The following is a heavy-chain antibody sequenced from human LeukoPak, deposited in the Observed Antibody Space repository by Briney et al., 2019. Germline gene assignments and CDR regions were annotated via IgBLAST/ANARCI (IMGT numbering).Heavy chain of an antibody. CDR2: IYSSGGT. Sequence: SDTLSLTCTVSSGSISSYYWTWIRQPAGKGLEWIGRIYSSGGTNYNPSLKSRVTMSVDMSKNQFSLKLSSVTAADTAVYYCASYSGSNVYYGYWGPGTLVTVSS. CDR1: SGSISSYY. J-gene: IGHJ4*02. D-gene: IGHD1-26*01. CDR3: ASYSGSNVYYGY. V-gene: IGHV4-4*07.